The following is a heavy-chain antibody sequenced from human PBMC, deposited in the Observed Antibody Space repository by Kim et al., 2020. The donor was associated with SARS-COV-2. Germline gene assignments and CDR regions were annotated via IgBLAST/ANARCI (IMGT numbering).Heavy chain of an antibody. Sequence: ASVKVSCKASGYTFTSYAMNWVRQAPGQGLEWMGWINTNTGNPTYAQGFTGRFVFSLDTSVSTAYLQISSLKAEDTAVYYCARDPELWFGELLHRLGNANPTNWFDPWGQGTLVTVSS. D-gene: IGHD3-10*01. CDR3: ARDPELWFGELLHRLGNANPTNWFDP. J-gene: IGHJ5*02. CDR1: GYTFTSYA. CDR2: INTNTGNP. V-gene: IGHV7-4-1*02.